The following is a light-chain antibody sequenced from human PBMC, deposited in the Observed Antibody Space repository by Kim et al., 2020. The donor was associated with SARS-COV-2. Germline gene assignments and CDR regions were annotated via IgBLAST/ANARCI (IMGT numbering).Light chain of an antibody. V-gene: IGLV1-44*01. CDR2: NNN. CDR1: SSNIGSNA. J-gene: IGLJ2*01. Sequence: GQRVTIACSGSSSNIGSNAVNWYRHRPGTAPKLLIYNNNQRPSGVPDRFSGSKSGTSASLAISGLQSEDEADYYCAPWDDSLNGVVFGGGTQLTVL. CDR3: APWDDSLNGVV.